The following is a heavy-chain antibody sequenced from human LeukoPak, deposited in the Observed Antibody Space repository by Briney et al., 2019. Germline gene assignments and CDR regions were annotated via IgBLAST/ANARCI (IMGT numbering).Heavy chain of an antibody. D-gene: IGHD1-26*01. CDR3: ARVKGELNFDY. CDR1: GFTFSSHW. Sequence: GGSLRLSCAASGFTFSSHWMHWVRQAPGKGLVWVSRINSDESSTTYADSVKGRFTISRDNAKNTLYLQMNSLRAEDTAVYYCARVKGELNFDYWGQGTLVTVSS. V-gene: IGHV3-74*01. J-gene: IGHJ4*02. CDR2: INSDESST.